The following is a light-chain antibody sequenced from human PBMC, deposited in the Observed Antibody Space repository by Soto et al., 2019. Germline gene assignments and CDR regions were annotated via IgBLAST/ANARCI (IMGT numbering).Light chain of an antibody. CDR2: EVT. J-gene: IGLJ1*01. CDR3: SSYTTSSTRV. CDR1: SSDIGIYKY. Sequence: QSVLTQPRSVSGSPGQSIAISCTGSSSDIGIYKYVSWYQQHPGKVPKLIIYEVTNRPSGVSNRFSGSKSGNTASLTISGLQAEDEADYYCSSYTTSSTRVFGPGTKVTVL. V-gene: IGLV2-14*01.